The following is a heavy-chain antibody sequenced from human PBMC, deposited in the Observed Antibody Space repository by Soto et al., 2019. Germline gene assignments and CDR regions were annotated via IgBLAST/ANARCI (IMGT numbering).Heavy chain of an antibody. V-gene: IGHV5-51*01. CDR1: SYSFTSYW. D-gene: IGHD3-3*01. Sequence: GEFLKISCKGSSYSFTSYWIGWVRQMPGKGLIRIVIINPGDSNTRYSPSLQGQVTISVDKSISTAYLQWSSLKATDTAMYYCARHAYDFWSGHPNPRYYYGMDVWGQGTTVTVSS. J-gene: IGHJ6*02. CDR2: INPGDSNT. CDR3: ARHAYDFWSGHPNPRYYYGMDV.